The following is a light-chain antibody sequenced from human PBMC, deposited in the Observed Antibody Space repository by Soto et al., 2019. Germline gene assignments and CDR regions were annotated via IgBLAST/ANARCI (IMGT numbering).Light chain of an antibody. CDR3: QQYNSYSQWT. J-gene: IGKJ1*01. V-gene: IGKV1-5*01. CDR2: DAF. CDR1: QSISSW. Sequence: DIPMTQSPSTLSASVGDRVTITCRASQSISSWLAWYQQKPGKAPKLLIYDAFSLESGVPSRFSGSGSGTEFALTISSLQPDDFATYYCQQYNSYSQWTFGQGTKVEIK.